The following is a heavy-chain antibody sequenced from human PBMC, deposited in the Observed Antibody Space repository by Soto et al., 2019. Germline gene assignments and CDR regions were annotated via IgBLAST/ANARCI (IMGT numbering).Heavy chain of an antibody. CDR2: INPSGGST. Sequence: ASVKVSCKASGYTFTSYYMHWVRQAPGQGLEWMGIINPSGGSTSYAQKFQGRVTMTRDTSTSTVYMELSSLRSEDTAVYYCARDREDCSSTSCYTAWFDPWGQGTLVTVSS. D-gene: IGHD2-2*02. CDR1: GYTFTSYY. V-gene: IGHV1-46*01. J-gene: IGHJ5*02. CDR3: ARDREDCSSTSCYTAWFDP.